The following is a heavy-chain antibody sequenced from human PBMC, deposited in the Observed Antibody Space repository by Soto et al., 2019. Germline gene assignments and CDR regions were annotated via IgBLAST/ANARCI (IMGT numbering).Heavy chain of an antibody. J-gene: IGHJ4*02. CDR3: AREVQSDYVSGSYRSPHLCGY. Sequence: SETLSLTCAVYGGSVSGYYWSWIRQPPGKGLEWIGEINHSGSTNYNPSLKSRVTISVDTSKNQFSLKLSSVTAAETAVYYCAREVQSDYVSGSYRSPHLCGYWGEGTL. V-gene: IGHV4-34*01. D-gene: IGHD3-16*02. CDR2: INHSGST. CDR1: GGSVSGYY.